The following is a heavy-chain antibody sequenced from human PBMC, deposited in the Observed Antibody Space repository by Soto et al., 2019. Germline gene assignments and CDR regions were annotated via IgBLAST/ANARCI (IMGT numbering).Heavy chain of an antibody. J-gene: IGHJ4*02. CDR2: ISHDGSDT. Sequence: GGSLRLSCAASGFTFSNYAIHWVRQAPGKGLEWVAVISHDGSDTYYTDSVKGRFTISRDNSKNTLYLQMNSLRAEDTAMYYCARDTSNNCDYWGQGTLVTVSS. CDR3: ARDTSNNCDY. D-gene: IGHD3-3*01. V-gene: IGHV3-30-3*01. CDR1: GFTFSNYA.